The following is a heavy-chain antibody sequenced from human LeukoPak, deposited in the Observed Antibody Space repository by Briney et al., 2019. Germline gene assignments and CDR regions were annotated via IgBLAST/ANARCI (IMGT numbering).Heavy chain of an antibody. D-gene: IGHD5-24*01. CDR2: VFYSGST. Sequence: PSEILSLTCTVSGGSVSSYYWSWIRQPPGKGLEWIGYVFYSGSTKYNPSLESRVTISVDTSKNQFSLKLSSVTAADTAVYYCARIGDGYNYYYFDSWGQGTLVTVSS. V-gene: IGHV4-59*02. CDR1: GGSVSSYY. CDR3: ARIGDGYNYYYFDS. J-gene: IGHJ4*02.